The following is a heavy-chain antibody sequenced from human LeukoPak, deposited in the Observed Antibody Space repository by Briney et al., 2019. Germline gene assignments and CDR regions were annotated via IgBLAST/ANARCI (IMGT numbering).Heavy chain of an antibody. J-gene: IGHJ4*02. Sequence: PGGSLRLSCAASGFIFSSYGMHWVRQAPGKGLEWVAVISYDGSNKYYADSVKGRFTISRDNSKNTLYLQMNSLRAEDTAVYYCARAGGYSGYAYWGQGTLVTVSS. CDR3: ARAGGYSGYAY. CDR2: ISYDGSNK. CDR1: GFIFSSYG. V-gene: IGHV3-30*19. D-gene: IGHD5-12*01.